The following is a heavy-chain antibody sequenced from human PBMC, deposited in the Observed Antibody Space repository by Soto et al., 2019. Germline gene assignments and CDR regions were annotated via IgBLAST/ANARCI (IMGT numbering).Heavy chain of an antibody. Sequence: HVQLVQSGAEMKKPGSSVNVSCKASGGSFSSSAISWVRQAPGQGLEWMGGIIPIVGTAHYAQKFQGRVTVTADESTNTAYIDLRSLRSEATAVYYCSRAGRGFYFAYLPRHYYYYGMDVWGQGTTVTVSS. CDR2: IIPIVGTA. V-gene: IGHV1-69*01. J-gene: IGHJ6*02. CDR3: SRAGRGFYFAYLPRHYYYYGMDV. D-gene: IGHD3-9*01. CDR1: GGSFSSSA.